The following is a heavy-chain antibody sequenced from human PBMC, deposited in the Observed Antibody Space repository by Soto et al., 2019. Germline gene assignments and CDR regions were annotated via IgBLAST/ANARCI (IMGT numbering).Heavy chain of an antibody. CDR3: ARGADGRYHHYGMDV. CDR2: ISNSGST. Sequence: SETMSLTCTVSGGSVNSGSYYWSWIRQPPGKGLEWIGYISNSGSTNYNPSLKSRITISVDTSKNQFSLKLGSVTAADTAVYYCARGADGRYHHYGMDVWGQGTTVTVSS. D-gene: IGHD1-26*01. V-gene: IGHV4-61*01. J-gene: IGHJ6*02. CDR1: GGSVNSGSYY.